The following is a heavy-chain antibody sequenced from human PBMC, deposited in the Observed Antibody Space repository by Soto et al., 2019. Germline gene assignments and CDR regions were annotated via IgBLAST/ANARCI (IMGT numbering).Heavy chain of an antibody. Sequence: PGGSLRLSCAASGFTFSSFAMSWVRQAPGKGLEWVSLISDSGSRTFYADSVKGRCTISRDNSKNTLYLQMNSLRVEDTAVYYCAKTYRTSWYYDYWGQGTLVTVSS. V-gene: IGHV3-23*01. D-gene: IGHD6-13*01. CDR1: GFTFSSFA. CDR3: AKTYRTSWYYDY. J-gene: IGHJ4*02. CDR2: ISDSGSRT.